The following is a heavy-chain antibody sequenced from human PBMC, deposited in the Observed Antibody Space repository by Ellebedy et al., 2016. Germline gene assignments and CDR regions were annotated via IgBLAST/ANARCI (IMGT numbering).Heavy chain of an antibody. CDR3: ARHFGMVKQFFYFYGLDV. CDR1: GYTFTDFY. V-gene: IGHV1-2*02. D-gene: IGHD3-3*01. Sequence: ASVKVSRKASGYTFTDFYIHWVRQAPGQGPEWMGWINPNTGNTKYSQKFEGRVTMTRDTSTNIAYMELRPLRSDDAAVYYCARHFGMVKQFFYFYGLDVWGQGTTVTVSS. J-gene: IGHJ6*02. CDR2: INPNTGNT.